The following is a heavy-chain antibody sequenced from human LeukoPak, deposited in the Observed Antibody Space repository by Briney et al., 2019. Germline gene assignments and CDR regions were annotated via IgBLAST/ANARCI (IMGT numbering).Heavy chain of an antibody. D-gene: IGHD5-12*01. CDR2: IWYDGSNK. CDR1: GFTFSSYG. Sequence: GGSLRLSXAASGFTFSSYGMHWVRQAPGKGLEWVAVIWYDGSNKYYADSVKGRFTISRDNSKNTLYLQMNSLRAEDTAVYYCAKEKDSGYDYSLDYWGQGTLVTVSS. V-gene: IGHV3-33*06. CDR3: AKEKDSGYDYSLDY. J-gene: IGHJ4*02.